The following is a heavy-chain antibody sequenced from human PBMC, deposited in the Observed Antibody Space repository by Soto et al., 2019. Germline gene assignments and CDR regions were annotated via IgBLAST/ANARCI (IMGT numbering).Heavy chain of an antibody. D-gene: IGHD5-12*01. V-gene: IGHV3-66*01. CDR3: ARDSLGDSGYDPDAFDI. J-gene: IGHJ3*02. CDR1: GFTVSSNY. CDR2: IYSGGST. Sequence: GGSLRLSCAASGFTVSSNYMSWVRQAPGKGLEWVSVIYSGGSTYYADSVKGRFTISRDNSKNTLYLQMNSRRAEDTAVYYCARDSLGDSGYDPDAFDIWGQGTMVTVSS.